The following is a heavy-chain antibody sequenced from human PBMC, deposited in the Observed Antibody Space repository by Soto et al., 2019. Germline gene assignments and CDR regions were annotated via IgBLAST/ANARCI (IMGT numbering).Heavy chain of an antibody. D-gene: IGHD6-19*01. J-gene: IGHJ6*02. CDR2: INPSGGST. Sequence: RASVKVSCKASGYTFTSYYMHCVRQSPLQWLDWMGIINPSGGSTSYAQKFQGRVTMTRDTSTSTVYMELSSLRSEDTAVYYCASGWGSGGYYYYYGMDVWGQGTTVTVSS. CDR1: GYTFTSYY. V-gene: IGHV1-46*01. CDR3: ASGWGSGGYYYYYGMDV.